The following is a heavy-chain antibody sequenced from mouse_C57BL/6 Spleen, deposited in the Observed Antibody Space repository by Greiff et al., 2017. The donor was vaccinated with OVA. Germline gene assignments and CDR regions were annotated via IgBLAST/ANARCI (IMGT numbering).Heavy chain of an antibody. D-gene: IGHD2-2*01. Sequence: QVQLKESGAELVRPGASVTLSCKASGYTFTDYEMHWVKQTPVHGLEWIGAIDPETGGTAYNQKFKGKAILTADKSSSTAYMELRSLTSEDSAVYYCTRAPGGYGYAMDYWGQGTSVTVSS. CDR2: IDPETGGT. J-gene: IGHJ4*01. V-gene: IGHV1-15*01. CDR1: GYTFTDYE. CDR3: TRAPGGYGYAMDY.